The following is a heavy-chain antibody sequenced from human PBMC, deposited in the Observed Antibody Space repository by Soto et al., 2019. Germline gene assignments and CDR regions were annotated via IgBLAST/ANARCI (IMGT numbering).Heavy chain of an antibody. CDR1: GFTFSSYA. D-gene: IGHD2-15*01. CDR2: ISGSGGST. J-gene: IGHJ6*02. V-gene: IGHV3-23*01. CDR3: AKDTGGGRYYGMDV. Sequence: EVQLLESGGGLVQPGGSLRLSCAASGFTFSSYAMSWVRQAPGKGLEWVSAISGSGGSTYYADSVKGRFTISRDNSKNTRYLQMNSLRAEDTAVYYCAKDTGGGRYYGMDVWGQGTTVTVSS.